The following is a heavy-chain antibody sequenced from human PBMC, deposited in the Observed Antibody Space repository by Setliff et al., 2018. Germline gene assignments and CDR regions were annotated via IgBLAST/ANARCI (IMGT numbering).Heavy chain of an antibody. CDR2: INPNSGDT. CDR3: AREWIAVAGTGFDY. CDR1: GYTFTSFY. Sequence: ASVKVSCKASGYTFTSFYIHWLRQAPGQGLEWMGRINPNSGDTNYEEKFQGRVTMTRDTSTSTVYMELSSLRSEDTAVYYCAREWIAVAGTGFDYWGQGTLVTVSS. V-gene: IGHV1-2*06. J-gene: IGHJ4*02. D-gene: IGHD6-19*01.